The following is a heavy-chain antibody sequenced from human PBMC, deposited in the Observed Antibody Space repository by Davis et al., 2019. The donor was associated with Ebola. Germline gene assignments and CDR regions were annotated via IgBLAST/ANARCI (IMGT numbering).Heavy chain of an antibody. CDR3: ATMSGYRGDWFDP. Sequence: GGSLRLSCAASGFTFSSYAMHWVRQAPGKGLEWVAVISYDGSNKYYADSVKGRFTISRDNSKNTLYLQMNSLRAEDTAVYYCATMSGYRGDWFDPWGQGTLVTVSS. D-gene: IGHD3-3*01. CDR2: ISYDGSNK. J-gene: IGHJ5*02. CDR1: GFTFSSYA. V-gene: IGHV3-30*04.